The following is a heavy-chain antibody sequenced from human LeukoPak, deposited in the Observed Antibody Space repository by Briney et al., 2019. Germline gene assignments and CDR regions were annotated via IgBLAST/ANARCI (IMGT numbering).Heavy chain of an antibody. CDR3: ARDRGYSYGYTDAFDI. Sequence: PGGSLRLSCAASGFTFSSYSMNWVRQAPGKGLEWVSSISSSSSYIHYADSVKGRFTISRDNAKNSLYLQMNSLRAEDTAVYYCARDRGYSYGYTDAFDIWGQGTMVTVSS. D-gene: IGHD5-18*01. V-gene: IGHV3-21*01. CDR1: GFTFSSYS. CDR2: ISSSSSYI. J-gene: IGHJ3*02.